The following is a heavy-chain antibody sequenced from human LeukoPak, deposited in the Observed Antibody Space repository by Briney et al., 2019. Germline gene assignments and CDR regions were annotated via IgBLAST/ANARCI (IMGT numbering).Heavy chain of an antibody. CDR3: ASSVFGSSWSYFDY. CDR2: ISAYNGNT. CDR1: GYTFTSYG. J-gene: IGHJ4*02. D-gene: IGHD6-13*01. V-gene: IGHV1-18*01. Sequence: ASVKVSCKASGYTFTSYGISWVRQAPGQGLEWMGWISAYNGNTNYAQKLQGRVTMTTDTSTSTAYMELRSLRSDDTAVYYCASSVFGSSWSYFDYWGQGTLVTVSS.